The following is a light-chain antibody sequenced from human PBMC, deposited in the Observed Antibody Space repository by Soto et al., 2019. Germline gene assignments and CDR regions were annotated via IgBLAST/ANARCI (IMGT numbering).Light chain of an antibody. J-gene: IGKJ3*01. Sequence: DIQMTQSPYSLSAAVGDRVTIACRASQNINTYLNWYQQKPGKAPKLLIFDAASLQNGVPSRFSGGWSRTDFTPTITSLQPEDFETYYCQPTSSAPFTSAPGTNVDI. CDR1: QNINTY. CDR3: QPTSSAPFT. V-gene: IGKV1-39*01. CDR2: DAA.